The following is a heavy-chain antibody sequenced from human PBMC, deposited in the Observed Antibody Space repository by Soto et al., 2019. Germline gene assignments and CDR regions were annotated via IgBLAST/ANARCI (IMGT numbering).Heavy chain of an antibody. D-gene: IGHD2-2*01. CDR1: GFTFSSYA. J-gene: IGHJ6*02. V-gene: IGHV3-30-3*01. Sequence: LRLSCAASGFTFSSYAMHWVRQAPGKGLEWVAVISYDGSNKYYADSVKGRFTISRDNSKNTLYLQMNSLRAEDTAVYYCARLRNYRSTSRPEYHYYYKYDMDVWDQGTTDTASS. CDR2: ISYDGSNK. CDR3: ARLRNYRSTSRPEYHYYYKYDMDV.